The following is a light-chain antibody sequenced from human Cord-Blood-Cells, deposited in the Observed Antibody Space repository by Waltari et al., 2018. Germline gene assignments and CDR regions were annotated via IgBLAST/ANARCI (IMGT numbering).Light chain of an antibody. CDR3: CSYAGSYPWV. V-gene: IGLV2-11*01. J-gene: IGLJ3*02. CDR1: SSAVGGYNY. Sequence: QSALTQPRSVSGSPGQPVTISCTGTSSAVGGYNYVSWYQQHPGKAPKLMIYDVSKRPSGVPDRFSGSKSGNTASLTISGLQAEDEADYYCCSYAGSYPWVFGGGTKLTVL. CDR2: DVS.